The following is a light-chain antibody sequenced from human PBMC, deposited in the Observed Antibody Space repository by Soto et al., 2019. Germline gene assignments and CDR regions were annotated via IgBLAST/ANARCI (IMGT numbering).Light chain of an antibody. CDR2: GAS. Sequence: EIVLTQSPATLSLSPGERATLSCRASQSVSSNYLAWYQQKPGQAPRLVISGASSRAAGIPDRFSGSGSGTDFTLPISRLEPEDFAVYYCQHYDGSPPRYTFGQGTKLEIK. J-gene: IGKJ2*01. V-gene: IGKV3-20*01. CDR1: QSVSSNY. CDR3: QHYDGSPPRYT.